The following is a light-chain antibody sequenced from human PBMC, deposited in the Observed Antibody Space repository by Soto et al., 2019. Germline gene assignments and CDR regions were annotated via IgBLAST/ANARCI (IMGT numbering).Light chain of an antibody. J-gene: IGLJ3*02. CDR2: LNSDGSH. V-gene: IGLV4-69*01. CDR3: QTWGTGSWV. CDR1: SGNSSYA. Sequence: QAVVTQSPSASASLGASVKLTCTLSSGNSSYAIAWHQQQPEKGPRYLMKLNSDGSHSKGDGIPDRFSGSSSGAERYLTISSLQSEDEADYYCQTWGTGSWVFGGGTQLTVL.